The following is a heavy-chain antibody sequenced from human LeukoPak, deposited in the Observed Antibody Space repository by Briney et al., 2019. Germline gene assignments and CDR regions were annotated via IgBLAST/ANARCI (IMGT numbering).Heavy chain of an antibody. D-gene: IGHD4-17*01. CDR3: ARVPDYGDYRNYYYYYYMDV. CDR1: GYTFTSYG. CDR2: MNPNSGNT. V-gene: IGHV1-8*02. J-gene: IGHJ6*03. Sequence: ASVKVSCKASGYTFTSYGISWVRQATGQGLEWMGWMNPNSGNTGYAQKFQGRVTMTRNTSISTAYMELSSLRSEDTAVYYCARVPDYGDYRNYYYYYYMDVWGKGTTVTISS.